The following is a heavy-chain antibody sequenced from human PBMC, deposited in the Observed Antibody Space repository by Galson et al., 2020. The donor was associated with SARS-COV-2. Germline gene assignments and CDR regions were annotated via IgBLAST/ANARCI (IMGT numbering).Heavy chain of an antibody. CDR3: ARDRPGRYFDY. CDR2: ISYDGSNK. CDR1: GFTFSSYG. V-gene: IGHV3-30*03. Sequence: QAGGSLSLSCAASGFTFSSYGMHWVRQAPGKGLEWVAVISYDGSNKYYADSVKGRFTISRDNSKNTLYLQMNSLRAEDTAVYYCARDRPGRYFDYWGQGTLVTVSS. D-gene: IGHD6-6*01. J-gene: IGHJ4*02.